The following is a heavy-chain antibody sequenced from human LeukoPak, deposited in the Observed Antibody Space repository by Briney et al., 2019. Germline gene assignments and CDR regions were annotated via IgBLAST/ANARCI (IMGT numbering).Heavy chain of an antibody. V-gene: IGHV1-2*02. CDR2: INPNSGGT. CDR1: GYTFTGYY. D-gene: IGHD5-12*01. Sequence: GASVKVSCKASGYTFTGYYMHWVRQAPGQGLEWMGWINPNSGGTNYAQKFQGRVTMTRDTSISTAYMELSRLRSDDTAVYYCARDDIVATIALSYWGQGTLVTVSS. CDR3: ARDDIVATIALSY. J-gene: IGHJ4*02.